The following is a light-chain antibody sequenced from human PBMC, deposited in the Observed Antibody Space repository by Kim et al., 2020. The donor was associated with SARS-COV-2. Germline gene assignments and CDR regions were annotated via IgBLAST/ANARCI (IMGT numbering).Light chain of an antibody. J-gene: IGKJ1*01. V-gene: IGKV1-27*01. CDR3: QKYNTAPWT. Sequence: ASVGDIVTITCRASQDIANSLAWYQQKPGTVPKLLIYAASTLQSGVPSRFSGSGSGTEFTLTIGSLQTEDVATYYCQKYNTAPWTFGPVTKVDIK. CDR1: QDIANS. CDR2: AAS.